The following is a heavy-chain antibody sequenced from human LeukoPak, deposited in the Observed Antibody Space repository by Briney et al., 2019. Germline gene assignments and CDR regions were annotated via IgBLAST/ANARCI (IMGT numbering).Heavy chain of an antibody. CDR1: GGSVSSGSYY. CDR3: ARGNCSGGSCYGTFDY. CDR2: IYYSGST. V-gene: IGHV4-61*01. J-gene: IGHJ4*02. Sequence: SETLSLTCTVSGGSVSSGSYYWSWIRQPPGKGLEWIGYIYYSGSTNYNPSLKSRVTISVDTSKSQFSLKLSSVTAADTAVYYCARGNCSGGSCYGTFDYWGQGTLVTVSS. D-gene: IGHD2-15*01.